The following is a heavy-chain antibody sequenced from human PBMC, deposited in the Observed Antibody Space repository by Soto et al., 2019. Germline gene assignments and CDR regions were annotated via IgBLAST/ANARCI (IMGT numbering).Heavy chain of an antibody. J-gene: IGHJ5*02. Sequence: SETLSLTCAVSGGSISSGGYPWSWIRQPPGKGLEWIGYIYHSGSTYYNPSLKSRVTISVDRSKNQFSLKLSSVTAADTAVYYCARQKRIAVAGTRWFDPWGQGTLVTVSS. CDR2: IYHSGST. V-gene: IGHV4-30-2*01. CDR1: GGSISSGGYP. D-gene: IGHD6-19*01. CDR3: ARQKRIAVAGTRWFDP.